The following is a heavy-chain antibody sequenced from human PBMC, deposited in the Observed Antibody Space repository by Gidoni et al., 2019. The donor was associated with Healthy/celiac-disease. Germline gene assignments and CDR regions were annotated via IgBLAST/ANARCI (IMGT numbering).Heavy chain of an antibody. CDR1: GFTFSSYG. J-gene: IGHJ6*02. Sequence: QVQLVESGGGVVQPGRSLRLSCAASGFTFSSYGMHWVRQAPGKGLEWVAVISYDGSNKYYADSVKGRFTISRDNSKNTLYLQMNSLRAEDTAVYYCAKDGGSGRSMDVWGQGTTVTVSS. V-gene: IGHV3-30*18. D-gene: IGHD6-19*01. CDR2: ISYDGSNK. CDR3: AKDGGSGRSMDV.